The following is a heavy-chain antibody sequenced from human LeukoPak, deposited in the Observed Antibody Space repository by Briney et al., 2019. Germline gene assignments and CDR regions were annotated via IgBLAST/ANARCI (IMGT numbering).Heavy chain of an antibody. J-gene: IGHJ4*02. CDR2: INPNSGGT. D-gene: IGHD3-22*01. Sequence: ASVKVSCKASGYTITDYYIHWVRQAPGQGLEWMGWINPNSGGTNYAQKFQGRVTMTSDTSISTAYTELSRLRSDDTALYYCTRGSYYDSSGYSGVRLFDYWGQGTPVTVPS. V-gene: IGHV1-2*02. CDR3: TRGSYYDSSGYSGVRLFDY. CDR1: GYTITDYY.